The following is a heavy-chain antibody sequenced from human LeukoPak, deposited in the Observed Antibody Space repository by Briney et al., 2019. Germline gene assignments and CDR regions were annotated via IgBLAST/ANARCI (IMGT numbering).Heavy chain of an antibody. Sequence: GGSLRLSCAASGFTFSSYWMSWVRQAPGKGLEWVANIKQDGSEKYYVDSVKGRFTISRDNAKNSLYLQMNSLRAEDTAVYYCARFSGSLPRDAFDIWGQGTMVTVSS. V-gene: IGHV3-7*01. CDR3: ARFSGSLPRDAFDI. CDR1: GFTFSSYW. J-gene: IGHJ3*02. D-gene: IGHD6-25*01. CDR2: IKQDGSEK.